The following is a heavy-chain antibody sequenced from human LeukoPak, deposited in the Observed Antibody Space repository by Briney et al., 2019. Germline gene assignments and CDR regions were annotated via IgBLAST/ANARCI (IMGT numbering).Heavy chain of an antibody. CDR3: ARDKQLDWAHYYYYYMEV. Sequence: ASVKVSCKASGYTFTDYYIHWVRQAPGQGLEWMGWINPNSGGTNYAQKFQGRVTMTRDTSISTVHMELSRLKSDDTAVYYCARDKQLDWAHYYYYYMEVWGKGTAVTVSS. J-gene: IGHJ6*03. D-gene: IGHD1-1*01. CDR2: INPNSGGT. CDR1: GYTFTDYY. V-gene: IGHV1-2*02.